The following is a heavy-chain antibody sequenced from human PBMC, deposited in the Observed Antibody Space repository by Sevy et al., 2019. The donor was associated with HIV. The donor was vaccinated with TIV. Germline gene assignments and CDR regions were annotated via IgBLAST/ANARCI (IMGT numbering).Heavy chain of an antibody. Sequence: GGSLRLSCAASRFSFNGYGMHWIRQAPGKGLEWVAFIRYDGSNKYYADSVKGRFTISRDDSKNTLYLQMNSLRAEDTALYYCARGTPAFCTGGVCFNWFDPWGQRTLVTVSS. V-gene: IGHV3-30*02. J-gene: IGHJ5*02. CDR2: IRYDGSNK. CDR1: RFSFNGYG. D-gene: IGHD2-8*02. CDR3: ARGTPAFCTGGVCFNWFDP.